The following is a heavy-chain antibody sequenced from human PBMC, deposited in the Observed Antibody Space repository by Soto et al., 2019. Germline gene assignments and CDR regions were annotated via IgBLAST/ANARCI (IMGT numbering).Heavy chain of an antibody. J-gene: IGHJ3*02. CDR2: ISGSGGST. D-gene: IGHD1-1*01. CDR3: AKGNKGPNDYAWRSYDAFDI. Sequence: GGSLRLSCAASGFTFSSYAMSWVRQAPGKGLEWVSAISGSGGSTYYADSVKGRFTISRDNSKNTLYLQMNSLRAEDTAVYYCAKGNKGPNDYAWRSYDAFDIWGQGTMVTVSS. V-gene: IGHV3-23*01. CDR1: GFTFSSYA.